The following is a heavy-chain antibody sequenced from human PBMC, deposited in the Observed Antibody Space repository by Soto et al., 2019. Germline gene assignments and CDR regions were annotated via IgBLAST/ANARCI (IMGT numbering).Heavy chain of an antibody. V-gene: IGHV4-34*01. CDR3: ARLQGYCIDTRCSGHYALDV. Sequence: SETLSLTCDVYGGSFSGYIWTWIRQTPGKGLQWIGQINHSGSANYNPSLKSRVTISVHTSNSQFSLELSSVTAADTAVYYCARLQGYCIDTRCSGHYALDVWGQGTKVTVSS. D-gene: IGHD2-2*01. J-gene: IGHJ6*02. CDR2: INHSGSA. CDR1: GGSFSGYI.